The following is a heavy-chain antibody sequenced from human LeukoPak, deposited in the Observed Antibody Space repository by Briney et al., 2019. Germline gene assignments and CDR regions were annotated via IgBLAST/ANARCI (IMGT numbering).Heavy chain of an antibody. CDR2: IYYSGST. Sequence: PSETLSLTCTVSGGSISSYYWSWIRQPPGKGLEWIGYIYYSGSTNFNPSLKSRVTISVDTSKNQFSLKLNSVTAADTAVYYCARGSYGSGSCHHDSWGQGTLVTVSS. CDR1: GGSISSYY. CDR3: ARGSYGSGSCHHDS. V-gene: IGHV4-59*01. J-gene: IGHJ4*02. D-gene: IGHD3-10*01.